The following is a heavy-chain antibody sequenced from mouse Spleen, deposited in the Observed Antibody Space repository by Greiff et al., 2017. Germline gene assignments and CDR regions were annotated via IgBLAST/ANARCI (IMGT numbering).Heavy chain of an antibody. CDR3: TTTTVDRGMDY. J-gene: IGHJ4*01. V-gene: IGHV14-1*01. D-gene: IGHD1-1*01. CDR2: IDPEDGDT. CDR1: GFTITDYY. Sequence: EVQLQESGAELVRPGASVKLSCTASGFTITDYYMHWVKQRPEQGLEWIGRIDPEDGDTDYAPKFQGKATMTADTSSNTAYLQLSSLTSEDTAVYYCTTTTVDRGMDYWGQGTSVTVSS.